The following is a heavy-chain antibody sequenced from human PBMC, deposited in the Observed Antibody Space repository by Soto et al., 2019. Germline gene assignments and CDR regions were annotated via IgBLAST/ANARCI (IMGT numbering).Heavy chain of an antibody. V-gene: IGHV1-18*01. J-gene: IGHJ5*02. CDR1: GYTFTSYG. Sequence: ASVKVSCKASGYTFTSYGISCVRQAPGQGLEWMGWISAYNGNTNYAQKLQGRVTMTTDTSTSTAYMELRSLRSDDTAVYYCARTLGYCSSTSCKNLNWFDPWGQGTLVTVSS. CDR3: ARTLGYCSSTSCKNLNWFDP. D-gene: IGHD2-2*01. CDR2: ISAYNGNT.